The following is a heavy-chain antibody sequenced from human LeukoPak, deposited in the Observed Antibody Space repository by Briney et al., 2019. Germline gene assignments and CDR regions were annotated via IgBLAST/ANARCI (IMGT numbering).Heavy chain of an antibody. CDR1: GGSFSGYY. Sequence: KSSETLSLTCAVYGGSFSGYYWSWIRQPPGKGLEWIGEINHSGSTNYNPSLKSRVTISVDTSKNQFSLKLSSVTAADTAVYYCARFRSRARTTVVTSFQHWGQGTLVTVSS. J-gene: IGHJ1*01. CDR2: INHSGST. D-gene: IGHD4-23*01. CDR3: ARFRSRARTTVVTSFQH. V-gene: IGHV4-34*01.